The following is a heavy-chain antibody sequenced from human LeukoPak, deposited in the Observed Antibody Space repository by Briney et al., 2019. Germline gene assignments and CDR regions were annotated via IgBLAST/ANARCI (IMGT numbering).Heavy chain of an antibody. Sequence: GGSLRLSCAASGFTVSSNYMSWVRQAPGRGLEWVSVIYSGGSTYYADSVKGRFTISRDNSKNTLFLQMNSLRAGDTAVYYCARGTVSMVDYWGQGTLVTVSS. CDR3: ARGTVSMVDY. CDR2: IYSGGST. J-gene: IGHJ4*02. CDR1: GFTVSSNY. V-gene: IGHV3-66*01. D-gene: IGHD3-10*01.